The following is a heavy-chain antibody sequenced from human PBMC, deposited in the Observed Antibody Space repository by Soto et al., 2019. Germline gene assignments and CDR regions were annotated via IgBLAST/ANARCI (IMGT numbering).Heavy chain of an antibody. D-gene: IGHD3-22*01. CDR3: AKDEYPFEGSSGDAFDI. Sequence: GGSLRLSCAASGFTFSSYGMHWVRQAPGKGLEWVAVISYDGSNKYYADSVKGRFTTSRDNSKNTLYLQMNSLRAEDTAVYYCAKDEYPFEGSSGDAFDIWGQGTMVTVSS. CDR2: ISYDGSNK. CDR1: GFTFSSYG. J-gene: IGHJ3*02. V-gene: IGHV3-30*18.